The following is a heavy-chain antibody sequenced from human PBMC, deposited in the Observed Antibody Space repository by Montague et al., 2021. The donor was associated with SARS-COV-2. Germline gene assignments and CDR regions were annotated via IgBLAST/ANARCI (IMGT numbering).Heavy chain of an antibody. J-gene: IGHJ6*03. V-gene: IGHV6-1*01. CDR3: ARDVRGLRLVWNYYYYYMDV. Sequence: CAISGDSVPGSSDACTCIRNTPLSSLDWLGSSSYRCMRNNDYAVSVKSRITINPDTSKNKFSLQLNSVTPEDTAVYYCARDVRGLRLVWNYYYYYMDVWGKGTTVTVSS. D-gene: IGHD6-19*01. CDR1: GDSVPGSSDA. CDR2: SSYRCMRNN.